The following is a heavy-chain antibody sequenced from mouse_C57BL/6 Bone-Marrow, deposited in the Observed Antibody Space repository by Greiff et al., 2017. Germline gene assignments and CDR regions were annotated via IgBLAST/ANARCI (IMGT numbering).Heavy chain of an antibody. Sequence: EVKLMESGGGLVQPGGSLKLSCAASGFTFSDYYMYWVRQTPETRLEWVAYISNGAGSTSYPDTVKGRFTISRDNAKNTLYLQMSRLKSEDTAMYYCARGGNYGSSTPFAYWGQGTLVTVSA. D-gene: IGHD1-1*01. V-gene: IGHV5-12*01. CDR2: ISNGAGST. CDR1: GFTFSDYY. CDR3: ARGGNYGSSTPFAY. J-gene: IGHJ3*01.